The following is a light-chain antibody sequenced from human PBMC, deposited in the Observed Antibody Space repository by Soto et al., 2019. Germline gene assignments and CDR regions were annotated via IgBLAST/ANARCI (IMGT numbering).Light chain of an antibody. V-gene: IGLV2-14*01. J-gene: IGLJ1*01. CDR1: RSDIGSYNY. Sequence: QSALTQPASVSGSPGQAITISCSGRRSDIGSYNYVAWYQHFPGKTPKILIYGVSTRPSGVSSRFSGSKSGNTASLTISGLQAEDEADYYCISYTGSSTSYVFGSGTKVTVL. CDR2: GVS. CDR3: ISYTGSSTSYV.